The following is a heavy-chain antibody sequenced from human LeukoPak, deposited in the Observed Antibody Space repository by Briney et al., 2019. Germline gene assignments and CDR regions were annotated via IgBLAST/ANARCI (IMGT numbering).Heavy chain of an antibody. Sequence: GGSLRLSCAASGFTFSSYGMHWVRQAPGKGLEWVAVISYDGSNKYYADSVKGRFTISRDNSKNTLYLQTNSLRAEDTAVYYCARWLGGIDYWGQGTLVTVSS. CDR1: GFTFSSYG. D-gene: IGHD6-19*01. CDR2: ISYDGSNK. J-gene: IGHJ4*02. CDR3: ARWLGGIDY. V-gene: IGHV3-30*03.